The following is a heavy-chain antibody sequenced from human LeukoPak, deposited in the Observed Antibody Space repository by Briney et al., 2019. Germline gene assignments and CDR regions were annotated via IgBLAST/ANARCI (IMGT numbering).Heavy chain of an antibody. D-gene: IGHD1/OR15-1a*01. V-gene: IGHV3-30*03. CDR1: GFTFSSYG. J-gene: IGHJ4*02. CDR2: ISYDGSNK. Sequence: PGGSLRLSCAASGFTFSSYGMHWVRQTPGKGLEWVAVISYDGSNKYYADSVKGRFTISRDNSKNTLYLQMNSLRAEDTAVYYCARDWNTYYFDYWGQGTLVTVSS. CDR3: ARDWNTYYFDY.